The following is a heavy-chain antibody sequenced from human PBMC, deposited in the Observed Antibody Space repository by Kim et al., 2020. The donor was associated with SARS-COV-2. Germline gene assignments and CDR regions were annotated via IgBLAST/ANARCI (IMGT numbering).Heavy chain of an antibody. D-gene: IGHD3-10*01. CDR1: GGSISSSSLY. CDR2: MFYRRST. CDR3: VGERAWFGEFF. V-gene: IGHV4-39*03. J-gene: IGHJ4*01. Sequence: SETLSLTCSVSGGSISSSSLYWNWIRQPPGKGPEWIGNMFYRRSTDYNPSLKSRVTLSADSSMNQFSLRLNSVTAADTAVDYCVGERAWFGEFFRGHGTL.